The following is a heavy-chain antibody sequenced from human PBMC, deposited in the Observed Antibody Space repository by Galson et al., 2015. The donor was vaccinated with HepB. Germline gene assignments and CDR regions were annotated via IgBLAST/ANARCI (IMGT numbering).Heavy chain of an antibody. J-gene: IGHJ4*02. CDR3: ARGTSVYCTRATCYREGSFDY. D-gene: IGHD2-2*01. CDR2: ITGPGGGT. V-gene: IGHV3-23*01. Sequence: SLRLSCAASGFTFSRYAMNWVRQAPGRGLEWISSITGPGGGTYSADSVKGRFTISRDNSRNTLFLHIDSLRAEDTAVYYCARGTSVYCTRATCYREGSFDYWGQGTLVTVSS. CDR1: GFTFSRYA.